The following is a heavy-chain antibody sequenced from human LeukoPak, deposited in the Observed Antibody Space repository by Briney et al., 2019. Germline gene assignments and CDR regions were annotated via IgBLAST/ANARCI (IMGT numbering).Heavy chain of an antibody. CDR3: ARGDCSSTSCYPD. V-gene: IGHV1-3*01. J-gene: IGHJ4*02. CDR2: INAGNGNT. Sequence: GASVKVSCKASGYTFTSYAMHWVRQAPGQRLEWMGWINAGNGNTKYSQKFQGRVTITRDTSASTAYMELSSLRSEDTAVYYCARGDCSSTSCYPDWGQGTLVTVSS. D-gene: IGHD2-2*01. CDR1: GYTFTSYA.